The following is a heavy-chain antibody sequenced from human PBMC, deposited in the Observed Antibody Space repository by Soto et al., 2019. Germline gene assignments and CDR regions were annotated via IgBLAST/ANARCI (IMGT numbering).Heavy chain of an antibody. Sequence: QVQLVQSGAEVKKPGSSVKVSCRASGGTFSSFSINWVRQAPGQGIEWMGGIMPIVGTARYAQKLQGRVTITAAGSTSTAHMELSSLRSEDTAVYYCALGNAMDVWGQGTTVTVSS. CDR3: ALGNAMDV. D-gene: IGHD7-27*01. CDR2: IMPIVGTA. CDR1: GGTFSSFS. J-gene: IGHJ6*02. V-gene: IGHV1-69*01.